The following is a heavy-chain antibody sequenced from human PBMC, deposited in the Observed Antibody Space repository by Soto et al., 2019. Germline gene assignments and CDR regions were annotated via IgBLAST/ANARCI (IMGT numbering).Heavy chain of an antibody. Sequence: EVQVVESGGGLVKPGGSLSPSCAASGLPFGSYDSTGVGQAPGKGLEWVSAIDAGPRNVYYADSVRGRFTISRDDAKNSLYLQMNSLRVEDTALYYCARRSVTTYHYFDYWGQGTLVTVSS. CDR3: ARRSVTTYHYFDY. D-gene: IGHD4-17*01. J-gene: IGHJ4*02. CDR2: IDAGPRNV. V-gene: IGHV3-21*01. CDR1: GLPFGSYD.